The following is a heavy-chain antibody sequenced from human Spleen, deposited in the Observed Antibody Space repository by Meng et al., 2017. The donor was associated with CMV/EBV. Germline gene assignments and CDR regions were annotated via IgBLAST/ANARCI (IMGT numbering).Heavy chain of an antibody. D-gene: IGHD2-21*02. V-gene: IGHV3-30*03. CDR3: ARIERRRILKYCGSDCSTTDY. CDR2: ISADGTTT. CDR1: G. Sequence: GMHWVRQAPGKGLEWVAIISADGTTTYYGDSVKGRFTISRDNSKNMVYVQMDSLRIEDTAVYYCARIERRRILKYCGSDCSTTDYWGQGTLVTVSS. J-gene: IGHJ4*02.